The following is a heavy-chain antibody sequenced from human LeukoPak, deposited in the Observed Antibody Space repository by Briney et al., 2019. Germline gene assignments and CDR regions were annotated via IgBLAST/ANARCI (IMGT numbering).Heavy chain of an antibody. J-gene: IGHJ4*02. CDR3: ARDEPTVTTGPPVGS. V-gene: IGHV3-23*01. CDR1: GFTFSSYA. CDR2: ISGGAAST. D-gene: IGHD4-17*01. Sequence: GGSLRLSCAASGFTFSSYAMSWVRQAPGKGLEWVSSISGGAASTDYVDSVKGRFTISRDNSKNTLYLQMNSLRVEDTAAYYCARDEPTVTTGPPVGSWGQGTLVTVSS.